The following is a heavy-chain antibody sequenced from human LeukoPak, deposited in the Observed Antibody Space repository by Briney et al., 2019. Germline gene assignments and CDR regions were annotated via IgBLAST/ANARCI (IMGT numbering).Heavy chain of an antibody. V-gene: IGHV1-8*01. Sequence: ASVKVSCKASGYTFTSYDINWVRQATGQGLEWMGRMNPNSGNTGYAQKFQGRVTMTRNTSISTAYMELSSLRSEDTAVYYCARGIASRANYYYYMDVRGKGTTVTVSS. J-gene: IGHJ6*03. CDR3: ARGIASRANYYYYMDV. D-gene: IGHD6-13*01. CDR2: MNPNSGNT. CDR1: GYTFTSYD.